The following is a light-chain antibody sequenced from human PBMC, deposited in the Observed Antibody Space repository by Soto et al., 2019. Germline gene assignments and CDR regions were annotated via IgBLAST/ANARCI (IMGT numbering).Light chain of an antibody. Sequence: DIQMTPSPCTLSASVGDRVTITCRASQSISSWLAWYQQKPGKAPKLLSYKASSLESGVPSRVSGSGSGTECTLTSSSLQPDDFATYYCQQYNSYPLTFGPGTKVEIK. CDR3: QQYNSYPLT. CDR1: QSISSW. V-gene: IGKV1-5*03. J-gene: IGKJ3*01. CDR2: KAS.